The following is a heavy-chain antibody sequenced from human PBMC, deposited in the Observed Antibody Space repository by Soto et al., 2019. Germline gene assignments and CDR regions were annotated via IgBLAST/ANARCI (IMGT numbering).Heavy chain of an antibody. CDR1: GGSIRNVY. V-gene: IGHV4-59*01. Sequence: SETLSLTCTVSGGSIRNVYWSWIRQAPGKGLEWIGFIFHSANAKYNPSLKSRVTISVDTSKNQFSLSLDSVTAADTAVYFCARAHAPTLPFDSWGQGTLVTVSS. CDR2: IFHSANA. CDR3: ARAHAPTLPFDS. J-gene: IGHJ4*01. D-gene: IGHD2-15*01.